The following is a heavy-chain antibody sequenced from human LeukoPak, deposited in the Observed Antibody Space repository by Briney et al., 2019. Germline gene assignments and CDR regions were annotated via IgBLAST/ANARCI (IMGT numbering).Heavy chain of an antibody. CDR2: INHSGST. CDR1: GGSFSGYY. CDR3: ARGRIAARRGVDY. Sequence: PSETLSLTCAVYGGSFSGYYWSWIRQPPGKGLEWIGEINHSGSTNYNPSLKSRVTISVDTSKNQFSLKLSSVTAADTAVYYCARGRIAARRGVDYWGQGTRVIVSA. J-gene: IGHJ4*02. V-gene: IGHV4-34*01. D-gene: IGHD6-6*01.